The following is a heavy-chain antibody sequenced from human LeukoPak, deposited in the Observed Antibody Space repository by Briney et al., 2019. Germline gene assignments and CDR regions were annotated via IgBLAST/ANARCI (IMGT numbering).Heavy chain of an antibody. V-gene: IGHV4-59*01. D-gene: IGHD3-10*01. J-gene: IGHJ4*02. Sequence: PAETLSLTCSVSGGSISSYYWSWIRQPPGKGLEWIGYIYYSGSTNYNPSLKSRVTISVDTSKNQFSLKLSSVTAADTAVYYCARVGTYGSGSYLSWLDYWGQGTLVTVSS. CDR3: ARVGTYGSGSYLSWLDY. CDR1: GGSISSYY. CDR2: IYYSGST.